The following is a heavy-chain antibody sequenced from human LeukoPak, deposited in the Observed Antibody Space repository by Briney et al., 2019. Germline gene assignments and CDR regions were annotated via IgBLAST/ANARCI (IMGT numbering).Heavy chain of an antibody. CDR1: GFTFSSYG. J-gene: IGHJ6*02. CDR2: ISYDGSNK. D-gene: IGHD6-13*01. CDR3: ASPGIAAAGTRVDYHYGMDV. Sequence: GGSLRLSCAASGFTFSSYGMHWVRQAPGKGLEWVAVISYDGSNKYYADSVRGRFTISRDNSKNTLYLQMNSLRAEDTAVYYCASPGIAAAGTRVDYHYGMDVWGQGTTVTVSS. V-gene: IGHV3-30*03.